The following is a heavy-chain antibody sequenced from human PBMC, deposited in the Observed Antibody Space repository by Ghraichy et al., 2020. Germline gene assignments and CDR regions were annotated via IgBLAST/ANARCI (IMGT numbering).Heavy chain of an antibody. J-gene: IGHJ6*02. CDR3: ARVPQIRYSSSPGGYYYYGMDV. V-gene: IGHV3-7*03. CDR1: GFTFSSYW. Sequence: GGSLRLSCAASGFTFSSYWMSWVRQAPGKGLEWVANIKQDGSEKYYVDSVKGRFTISRDNAKNSLYLQMNSLRAEDTAVYYCARVPQIRYSSSPGGYYYYGMDVWGQGTTVTVSS. D-gene: IGHD6-6*01. CDR2: IKQDGSEK.